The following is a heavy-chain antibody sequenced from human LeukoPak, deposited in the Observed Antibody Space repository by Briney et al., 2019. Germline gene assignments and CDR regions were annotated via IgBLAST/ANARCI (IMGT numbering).Heavy chain of an antibody. J-gene: IGHJ4*02. CDR2: ITSKAYGGTE. CDR3: GRALYIEVGGWYFDY. V-gene: IGHV3-49*04. D-gene: IGHD1-26*01. Sequence: TGGSLRLSCTCSGFTFGDYALSWVRQAPGKGLEWVSFITSKAYGGTEEYAASMRDRFTISRDDSRSIAYLQMNSLKIEDTAVYYCGRALYIEVGGWYFDYWGQGTPVTVSS. CDR1: GFTFGDYA.